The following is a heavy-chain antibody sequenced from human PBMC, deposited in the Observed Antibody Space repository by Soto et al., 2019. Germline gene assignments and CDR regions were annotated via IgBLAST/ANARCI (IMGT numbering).Heavy chain of an antibody. CDR1: GGSISSSSYY. J-gene: IGHJ4*02. Sequence: SETLSLTCTVSGGSISSSSYYWGWIRQPPGKGLEWIGSIYYSGSTYYNPSLKSRVTISVDTSKNQFSLKLSSVTAADTAVYYCARPLSTSSPDTARDYYFDYWGQGTLVTVSS. CDR2: IYYSGST. V-gene: IGHV4-39*01. D-gene: IGHD5-18*01. CDR3: ARPLSTSSPDTARDYYFDY.